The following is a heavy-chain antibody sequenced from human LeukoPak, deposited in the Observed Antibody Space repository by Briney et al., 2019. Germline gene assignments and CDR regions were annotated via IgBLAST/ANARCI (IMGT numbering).Heavy chain of an antibody. CDR1: GGSISSSSYY. V-gene: IGHV4-39*01. CDR2: IHHSGST. CDR3: ARQWLF. D-gene: IGHD5-12*01. J-gene: IGHJ4*02. Sequence: PSETLPLTCTVSGGSISSSSYYWGWIRQPPGRGLEWIGSIHHSGSTYYNPSLKSRVTISVDTPKNQFSLKLSSVTAADTAMYYCARQWLFWGQGTLVTVSS.